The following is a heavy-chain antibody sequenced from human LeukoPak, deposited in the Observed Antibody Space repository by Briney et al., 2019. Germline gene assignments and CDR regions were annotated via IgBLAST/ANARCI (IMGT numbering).Heavy chain of an antibody. CDR2: IYYSDGST. CDR3: ARVAMTTVRYYYYMDV. J-gene: IGHJ6*03. CDR1: GGSISSSSYY. V-gene: IGHV4-39*07. D-gene: IGHD4-11*01. Sequence: SETLSLTCTVSGGSISSSSYYWGWIRQPPGKGLEWIGIIYYSDGSTYYNPSLKSRVTISVDTSKNQFSLKLSSVTAADTAVHYCARVAMTTVRYYYYMDVWGKGTTVTVSS.